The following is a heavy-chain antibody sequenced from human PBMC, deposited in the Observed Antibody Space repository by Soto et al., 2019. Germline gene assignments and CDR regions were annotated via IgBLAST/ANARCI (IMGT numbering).Heavy chain of an antibody. D-gene: IGHD2-15*01. V-gene: IGHV1-69*01. CDR3: ARDLVVVVAATLGWFDH. CDR2: IIPIFGTA. Sequence: QVQRVQSGAEVKKPGSSVQVSCKASGGTFSSYAISWVRQAPGQGLEWMGGIIPIFGTANYAQQFHGRVTVTADESTSTAYMELSSLRAEDTAVYYCARDLVVVVAATLGWFDHGGKGTQVTVSS. J-gene: IGHJ5*02. CDR1: GGTFSSYA.